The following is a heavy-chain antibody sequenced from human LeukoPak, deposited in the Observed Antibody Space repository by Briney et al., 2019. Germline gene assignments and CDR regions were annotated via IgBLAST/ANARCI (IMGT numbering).Heavy chain of an antibody. Sequence: GGSLRLSCAASGFTFSSYSMNWVRQAPGKGLECVSSISSSSSYIYYADSVKGRFTISRDNAKNSLYLQMNSLRAEDTAVYYCARGALAAAGTWFDPWGQGTLVTVSS. J-gene: IGHJ5*02. CDR3: ARGALAAAGTWFDP. CDR1: GFTFSSYS. CDR2: ISSSSSYI. D-gene: IGHD6-13*01. V-gene: IGHV3-21*01.